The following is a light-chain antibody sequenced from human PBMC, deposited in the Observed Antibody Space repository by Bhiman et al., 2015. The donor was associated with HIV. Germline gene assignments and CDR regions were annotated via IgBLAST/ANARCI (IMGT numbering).Light chain of an antibody. Sequence: QSALTQPASVSGSPGQSITISCTGSGSDVGGYNHVSWYQQHPGKAPKLMIYDVSNRPSGVSNRFSGSESGNTASLTISGLQAEDEAHYYCSSYTSTSRVVFGGGTKLTVL. V-gene: IGLV2-14*03. J-gene: IGLJ2*01. CDR2: DVS. CDR3: SSYTSTSRVV. CDR1: GSDVGGYNH.